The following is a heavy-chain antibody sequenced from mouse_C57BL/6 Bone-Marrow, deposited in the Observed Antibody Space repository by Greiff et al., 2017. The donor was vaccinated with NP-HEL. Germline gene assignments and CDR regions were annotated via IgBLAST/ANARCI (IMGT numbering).Heavy chain of an antibody. Sequence: QVQLQQSGAELVRPGASVKLSCKASGYTFTDYYINWVKQRPGQGLEWIARIYPGSGNTYYNEKFKGKATLTAEKSSSTAYMQLSSLTSEDSAVYFCARERGDFDYWGQGTTLTVSS. V-gene: IGHV1-76*01. CDR1: GYTFTDYY. CDR3: ARERGDFDY. CDR2: IYPGSGNT. J-gene: IGHJ2*01.